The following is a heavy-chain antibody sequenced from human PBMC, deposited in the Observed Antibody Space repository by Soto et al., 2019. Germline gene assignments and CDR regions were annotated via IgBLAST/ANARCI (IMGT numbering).Heavy chain of an antibody. CDR2: IHHSGST. J-gene: IGHJ5*02. CDR3: ARRKLEFMYVGWFDP. CDR1: GDSMSSRNW. D-gene: IGHD2-8*01. Sequence: QVQLQESGPGLVKPSETLSLTCAVSGDSMSSRNWWSWVRQTPGKGLEYIGEIHHSGSTNYNPSLKSRVTMSVVKSKNQFSLTLNSVTAADTAIYYCARRKLEFMYVGWFDPWGQGTLVTVSS. V-gene: IGHV4-4*02.